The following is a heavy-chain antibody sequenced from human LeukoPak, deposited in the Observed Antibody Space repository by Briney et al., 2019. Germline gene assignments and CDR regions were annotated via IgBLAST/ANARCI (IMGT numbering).Heavy chain of an antibody. Sequence: GGSLRLSCAASGFTVSSNYMSWVRQAPGKGQEWVSVIYSGGSTYYADSAKGRFTISRDNSKNTLYLQMNSLRAEDTAVYYCARDSRSGSYDYWGQGTLVTVSS. V-gene: IGHV3-53*01. J-gene: IGHJ4*02. CDR1: GFTVSSNY. CDR2: IYSGGST. CDR3: ARDSRSGSYDY. D-gene: IGHD1-26*01.